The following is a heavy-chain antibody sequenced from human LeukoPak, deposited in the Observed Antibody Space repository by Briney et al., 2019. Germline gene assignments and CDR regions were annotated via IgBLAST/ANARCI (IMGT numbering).Heavy chain of an antibody. Sequence: PSETLSLTCTVSGGSISSGDYYWNWIRQPPGKGLEWIGYIFYSGSTYYNPSLKSRVNISVDTSKNQFSLRLSSVTAADTAVYYCARGDYYYMDVWGKGTTVTVSS. J-gene: IGHJ6*03. CDR1: GGSISSGDYY. V-gene: IGHV4-30-4*02. CDR3: ARGDYYYMDV. CDR2: IFYSGST.